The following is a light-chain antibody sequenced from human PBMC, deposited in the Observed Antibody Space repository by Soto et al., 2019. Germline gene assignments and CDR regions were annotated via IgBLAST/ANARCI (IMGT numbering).Light chain of an antibody. J-gene: IGLJ2*01. V-gene: IGLV1-40*01. CDR2: GNS. CDR3: QSYDSSLSGVV. Sequence: QSVLTQPPSVSGAPGQRVTISCTGSSYNIGAGYDVHWYQQLPGTAPKLLIYGNSNRPSGVPDRFSGSKSGTSASLAITGLQAEDEADYYCQSYDSSLSGVVFGGVTKLTVL. CDR1: SYNIGAGYD.